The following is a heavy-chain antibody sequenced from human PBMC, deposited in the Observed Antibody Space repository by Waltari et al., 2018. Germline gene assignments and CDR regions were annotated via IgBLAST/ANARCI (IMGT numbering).Heavy chain of an antibody. J-gene: IGHJ3*01. CDR3: ARAGQLSADALDL. V-gene: IGHV4-30-4*08. D-gene: IGHD1-1*01. CDR1: GASINSGHFY. Sequence: QVQLQESGPRLVRPTQTLSLTCSVSGASINSGHFYWTWIRQPPGKGLEWIGHIHTSGRAHYKPSLQSGLSIPADTARNQLSLGLTSVTAADTAVYYCARAGQLSADALDLWGQGTVVSVSS. CDR2: IHTSGRA.